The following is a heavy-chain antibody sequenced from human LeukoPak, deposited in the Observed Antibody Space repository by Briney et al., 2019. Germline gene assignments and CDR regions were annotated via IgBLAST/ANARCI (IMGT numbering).Heavy chain of an antibody. CDR2: ISGSGGST. V-gene: IGHV3-23*01. Sequence: PGGSLRLSCAASGFTFSSYWMSWVRQAPGKGLEWVSAISGSGGSTYYADSVKGRYTISRDNSKNTLYLQMSSLRAEDTAVYYCAKDGDNGYDYVWGSYRFPYWGQGTLVTVSS. D-gene: IGHD3-16*02. CDR1: GFTFSSYW. J-gene: IGHJ4*02. CDR3: AKDGDNGYDYVWGSYRFPY.